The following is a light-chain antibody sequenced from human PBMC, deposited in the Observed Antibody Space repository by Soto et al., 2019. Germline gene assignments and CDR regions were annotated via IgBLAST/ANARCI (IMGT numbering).Light chain of an antibody. V-gene: IGKV3-15*01. Sequence: EIVMTQSPATLSVSPGERATLSCRASQSVSSNLAWYPQKPGQAPRLLIYGAFTRATGIPARFSGSGSGTEFTLTISSLQSEDFAVYYCQQDNNWPPLTFGGGTKVEIK. CDR2: GAF. J-gene: IGKJ4*01. CDR3: QQDNNWPPLT. CDR1: QSVSSN.